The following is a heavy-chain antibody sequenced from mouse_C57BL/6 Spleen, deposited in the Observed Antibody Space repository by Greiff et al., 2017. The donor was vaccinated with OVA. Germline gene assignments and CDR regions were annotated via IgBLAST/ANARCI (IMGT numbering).Heavy chain of an antibody. CDR1: GYTFTSYW. V-gene: IGHV1-69*01. CDR3: ARSGSNYPYYAMDY. J-gene: IGHJ4*01. CDR2: IDPSDSYT. Sequence: QVQLQQSGAELVMPGASVKLSCKASGYTFTSYWMHWVKQRPGQGLEWIGEIDPSDSYTNYNQKFKGKSTLTVDKSSSTAYMQLSSLTSEDSAVYYCARSGSNYPYYAMDYWGQGTSVTVSS. D-gene: IGHD2-5*01.